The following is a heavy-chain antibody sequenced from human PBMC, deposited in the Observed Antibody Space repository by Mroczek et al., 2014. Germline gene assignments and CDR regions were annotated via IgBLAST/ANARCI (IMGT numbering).Heavy chain of an antibody. V-gene: IGHV1-46*01. CDR2: INPSGGST. CDR1: GYTFTSYY. Sequence: GKKPRASVKVSCKASGYTFTSYYMHWVRQAPGQGLERMGIINPSGGSTSYAQKFQGRVTMTRDTSTSTVYMELSSLRSEDTAVYYCARGFFEITMVRDYYGMDVWGQGTTVTV. CDR3: ARGFFEITMVRDYYGMDV. D-gene: IGHD3-10*01. J-gene: IGHJ6*02.